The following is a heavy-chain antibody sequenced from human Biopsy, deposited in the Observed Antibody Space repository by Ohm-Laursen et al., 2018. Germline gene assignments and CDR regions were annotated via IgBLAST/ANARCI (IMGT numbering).Heavy chain of an antibody. V-gene: IGHV1-18*01. D-gene: IGHD3-22*01. CDR2: IGGDNGDT. Sequence: SVKVSCKASGYTFISFGITWVRQAPGQGLEWVGYIGGDNGDTKYAQKFQGRVTMTTDISTSTAYMELRSLRSDDTAFYYCARDGKYDSRGYWGPGTLVTVSS. CDR3: ARDGKYDSRGY. J-gene: IGHJ4*02. CDR1: GYTFISFG.